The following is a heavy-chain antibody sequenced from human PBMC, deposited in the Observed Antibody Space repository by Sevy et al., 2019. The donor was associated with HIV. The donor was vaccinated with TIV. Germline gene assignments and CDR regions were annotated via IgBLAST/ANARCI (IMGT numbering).Heavy chain of an antibody. D-gene: IGHD4-17*01. Sequence: ASVKVSCKASGYTFTDYYIHWVRQAPGQGLEWMAWINPNDGVTNYAQRFQGGVTVTRDTSVSTAYMEVRGLRYDDTATYYCARLTTKPTSDLYGMDVWGQGKTVTVSS. CDR3: ARLTTKPTSDLYGMDV. CDR1: GYTFTDYY. V-gene: IGHV1-2*02. J-gene: IGHJ6*02. CDR2: INPNDGVT.